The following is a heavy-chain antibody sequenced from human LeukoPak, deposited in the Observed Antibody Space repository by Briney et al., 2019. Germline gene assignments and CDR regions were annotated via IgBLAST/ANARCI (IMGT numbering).Heavy chain of an antibody. D-gene: IGHD4-17*01. CDR2: ISYDGSNK. CDR1: GFTFSSYG. V-gene: IGHV3-30*18. CDR3: AKEFYGDYADAFDI. J-gene: IGHJ3*02. Sequence: GRSLRLSCAASGFTFSSYGMHWVRQAPGKGLEWVAVISYDGSNKYYADSVKCRFTISRDNSKNTLYLQMNSLRAEDTAVYYCAKEFYGDYADAFDIWGQGTMVTVSS.